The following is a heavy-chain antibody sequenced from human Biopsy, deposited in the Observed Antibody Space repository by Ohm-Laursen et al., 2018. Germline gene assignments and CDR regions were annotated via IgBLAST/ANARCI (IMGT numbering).Heavy chain of an antibody. V-gene: IGHV1-46*01. D-gene: IGHD6-19*01. CDR3: ARNTGWYGDLYYFDY. CDR1: GYSFTSYY. Sequence: GPSVNVSCKASGYSFTSYYMHWVRQAPGQGLEWMGMINPSGSTTSYPQIFQDRVTMTRDTSKSTVYMELSSLRSADTAVYFCARNTGWYGDLYYFDYWGQGTLVTVSS. J-gene: IGHJ4*02. CDR2: INPSGSTT.